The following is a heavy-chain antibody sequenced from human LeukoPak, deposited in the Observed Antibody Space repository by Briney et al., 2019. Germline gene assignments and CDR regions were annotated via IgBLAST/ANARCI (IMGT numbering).Heavy chain of an antibody. CDR1: GGSFSGYY. V-gene: IGHV4-34*01. D-gene: IGHD3-22*01. Sequence: PSETLSLTCAVYGGSFSGYYWSWIRQPPGKGLEWIGEINHSGSTNYNPSLKSRVTISVDTSKNQFSLKLSSVTAADTAVYYCARGPPRGDYYDSSGYYSDYWGQGTLVTVSS. CDR3: ARGPPRGDYYDSSGYYSDY. CDR2: INHSGST. J-gene: IGHJ4*02.